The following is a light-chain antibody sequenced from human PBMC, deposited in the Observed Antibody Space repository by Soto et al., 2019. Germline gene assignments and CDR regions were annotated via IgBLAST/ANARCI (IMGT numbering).Light chain of an antibody. J-gene: IGKJ1*01. CDR1: QSIGRN. CDR3: QQYNNWPRT. Sequence: ETVMTHSPATLSVSPGERAALSCRASQSIGRNLAWYQQKPGQAPRLLIYDASSRTTEFPARFSGSGSGTEFTLSISSLQSEDFAVYYCQQYNNWPRTFGPGTKVDIK. CDR2: DAS. V-gene: IGKV3-15*01.